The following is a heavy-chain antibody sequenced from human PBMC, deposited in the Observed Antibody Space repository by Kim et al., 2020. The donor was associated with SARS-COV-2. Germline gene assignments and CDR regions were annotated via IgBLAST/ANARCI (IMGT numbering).Heavy chain of an antibody. V-gene: IGHV4-39*01. D-gene: IGHD3-10*01. CDR1: GGSISSSSYY. J-gene: IGHJ4*02. CDR3: ARRRGSGRLDY. CDR2: IYYSGST. Sequence: SETLSLTCTVSGGSISSSSYYWGWIRQPPGKGLEWIGSIYYSGSTYYNPSLKSRVTISVDTSKNQFSLKLSSVTAADTAVYYCARRRGSGRLDYWGQGTLVTVSS.